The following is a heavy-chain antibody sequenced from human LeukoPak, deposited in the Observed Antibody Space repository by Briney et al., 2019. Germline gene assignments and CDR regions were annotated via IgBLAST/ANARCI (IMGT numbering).Heavy chain of an antibody. J-gene: IGHJ3*02. CDR1: GFTFSSYA. Sequence: PGGSLRLSCAASGFTFSSYAMHWVRQAPGKGLEWVAVISYDGSNKYYADSVKGRFTISRDNSKNTLYLQMNSLRAEDTAVYYCARERGYSYSSDAFDIWGQGTMVTVSS. D-gene: IGHD5-18*01. CDR2: ISYDGSNK. V-gene: IGHV3-30*04. CDR3: ARERGYSYSSDAFDI.